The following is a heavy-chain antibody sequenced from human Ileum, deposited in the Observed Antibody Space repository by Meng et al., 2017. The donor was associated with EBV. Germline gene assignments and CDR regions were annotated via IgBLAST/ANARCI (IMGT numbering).Heavy chain of an antibody. Sequence: QELLPESGPGLSKPPGTLSLTCTDSGGTISSYLWWMWVRQPRGKGLEWIGEDCRRVYTNYNPSRRSRIVISVYKSKNQFYLSLFSVAAADAALYDCGRDQGRELIDHWGQGTLVTVSS. CDR1: GGTISSYLW. CDR3: GRDQGRELIDH. V-gene: IGHV4-4*03. J-gene: IGHJ4*02. CDR2: DCRRVYT. D-gene: IGHD1-7*01.